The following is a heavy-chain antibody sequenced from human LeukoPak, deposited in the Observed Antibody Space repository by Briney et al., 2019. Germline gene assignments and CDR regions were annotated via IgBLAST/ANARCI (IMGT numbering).Heavy chain of an antibody. Sequence: GGSLTLSCAVSGFSFSSYSMNWVRHPPEQGLDWVSSISSSSSYIYYADSVKGRFTISRDNAKNSLYLQMNSLRAEDTAVYYCAREGIAVAGSTLDYWGQGTLVTVSS. D-gene: IGHD6-19*01. J-gene: IGHJ4*02. CDR3: AREGIAVAGSTLDY. CDR2: ISSSSSYI. CDR1: GFSFSSYS. V-gene: IGHV3-21*01.